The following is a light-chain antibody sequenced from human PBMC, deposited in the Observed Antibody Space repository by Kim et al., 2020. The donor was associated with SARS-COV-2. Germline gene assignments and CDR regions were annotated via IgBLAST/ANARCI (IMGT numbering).Light chain of an antibody. CDR3: QQYNNWPPWA. CDR2: DAS. J-gene: IGKJ1*01. V-gene: IGKV3-15*01. CDR1: QSISSK. Sequence: IVMTQSPATLSVSPGERATLSCRASQSISSKLAWYQQKPGQAPRLLIYDASTRATEIPARFSGSGSGTEFTLTISSLQSEDFAIYYCQQYNNWPPWAFGQGTRVEIK.